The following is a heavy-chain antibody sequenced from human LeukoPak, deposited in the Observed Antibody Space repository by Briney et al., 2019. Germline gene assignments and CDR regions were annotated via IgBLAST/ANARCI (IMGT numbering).Heavy chain of an antibody. V-gene: IGHV3-30*04. J-gene: IGHJ4*02. D-gene: IGHD5-18*01. CDR3: EKLTGGYSYGYVPFDY. CDR2: ISHDGSNK. Sequence: GGSLRLSCAASGFTFSSYAMHWVRQAPGKGLEWVAGISHDGSNKYYAGSVQGRFTISRDNSKNTLYLQMNSLRAEDTAVYYCEKLTGGYSYGYVPFDYWGQGTLVTVSS. CDR1: GFTFSSYA.